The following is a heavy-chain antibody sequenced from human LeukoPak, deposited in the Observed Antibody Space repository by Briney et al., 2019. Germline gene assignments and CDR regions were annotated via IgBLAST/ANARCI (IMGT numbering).Heavy chain of an antibody. Sequence: GGSLRLSCTASGFTFGDYAMSWVRQGPGKGLEWVGFIRGKAYGGATEYAASVKGRFTISRDDSKSITYLQMHSLNIEDTAVYYCTRVTLDYWGQGTRVTVSS. CDR2: IRGKAYGGAT. CDR3: TRVTLDY. V-gene: IGHV3-49*04. J-gene: IGHJ4*02. CDR1: GFTFGDYA.